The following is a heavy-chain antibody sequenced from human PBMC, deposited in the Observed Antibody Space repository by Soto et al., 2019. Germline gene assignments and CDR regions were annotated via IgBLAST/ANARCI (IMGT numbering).Heavy chain of an antibody. CDR3: ARDRLMATAGTARHYFGLDV. Sequence: SETLSLTCTVSGGSIRSGGYYWSWVRQNPRRGLEWIGNIYYSGNTYYNPSLKSRLTISVDTSKNQFSLNLSSVTAADTAVYYGARDRLMATAGTARHYFGLDVWGQGTTVPVSS. V-gene: IGHV4-31*03. D-gene: IGHD5-18*01. CDR1: GGSIRSGGYY. J-gene: IGHJ6*02. CDR2: IYYSGNT.